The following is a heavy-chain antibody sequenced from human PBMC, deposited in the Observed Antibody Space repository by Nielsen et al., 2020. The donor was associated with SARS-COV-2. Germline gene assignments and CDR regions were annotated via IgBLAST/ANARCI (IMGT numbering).Heavy chain of an antibody. V-gene: IGHV1-46*01. CDR3: ERDSDSSGRNY. J-gene: IGHJ4*02. D-gene: IGHD3-22*01. CDR2: VNPNGGSP. Sequence: WVRQAPGQGLEWMGIVNPNGGSPTYAQKFQGRVTMFSDTSTSTVYMELRSLTSEDTAVYYCERDSDSSGRNYWGQGTLVTVSS.